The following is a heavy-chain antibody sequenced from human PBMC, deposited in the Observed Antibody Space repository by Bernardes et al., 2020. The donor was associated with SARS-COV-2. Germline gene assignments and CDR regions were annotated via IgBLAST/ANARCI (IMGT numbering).Heavy chain of an antibody. CDR3: TTALYGSGSYYNRFFDS. CDR2: IKSKSDSETI. V-gene: IGHV3-15*01. D-gene: IGHD3-10*01. CDR1: GFTFSNAW. Sequence: VGSLIRSCATSGFTFSNAWMSWVRQAPGQGLEWVGRIKSKSDSETIDYAAPVKGRFTISRDDSKTTLYLQMNSLKAEDTAVYYCTTALYGSGSYYNRFFDSWGQGTLVTVSS. J-gene: IGHJ4*02.